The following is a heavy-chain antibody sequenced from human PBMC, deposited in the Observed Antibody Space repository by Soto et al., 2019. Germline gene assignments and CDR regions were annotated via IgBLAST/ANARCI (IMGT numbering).Heavy chain of an antibody. J-gene: IGHJ4*02. Sequence: GGFLRLSCAASGFTFSSYEMNWVRQAPEKGLEWVSYISSSGSTIYYADSVKGRFTISRDNAKNSLYLQMNSLRAEDTAVYYCARLEIIAARPIDYWGQGTLVTVSS. V-gene: IGHV3-48*03. D-gene: IGHD6-6*01. CDR3: ARLEIIAARPIDY. CDR1: GFTFSSYE. CDR2: ISSSGSTI.